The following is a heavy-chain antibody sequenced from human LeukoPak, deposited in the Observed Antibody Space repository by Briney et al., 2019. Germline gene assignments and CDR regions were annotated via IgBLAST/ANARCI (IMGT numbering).Heavy chain of an antibody. CDR2: IYSGGST. CDR3: ARDGNSGYDYFDY. V-gene: IGHV3-53*01. J-gene: IGHJ4*02. Sequence: GGSLRLSCAASGFNFGDFTMIWVRQAPGKGLEWVSVIYSGGSTYYADSVKGRFTISRDNSKNTLYLQMNSLRAEDTAVYYCARDGNSGYDYFDYWGQGTLVTVSS. D-gene: IGHD5-12*01. CDR1: GFNFGDFT.